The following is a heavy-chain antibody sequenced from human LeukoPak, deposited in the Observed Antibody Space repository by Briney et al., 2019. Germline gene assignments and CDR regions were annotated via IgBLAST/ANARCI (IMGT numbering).Heavy chain of an antibody. Sequence: SETLSLTCTVSGGSISSYYWSWIRQPPGKGLEWIGYGYYSGRTKYNPSLKSRVTISVDTSKNHLSLRLTSVAAADTAVYYCAGGTYSYSYDSWGQGTLVTVSS. D-gene: IGHD5-18*01. CDR2: GYYSGRT. V-gene: IGHV4-59*01. CDR1: GGSISSYY. J-gene: IGHJ5*01. CDR3: AGGTYSYSYDS.